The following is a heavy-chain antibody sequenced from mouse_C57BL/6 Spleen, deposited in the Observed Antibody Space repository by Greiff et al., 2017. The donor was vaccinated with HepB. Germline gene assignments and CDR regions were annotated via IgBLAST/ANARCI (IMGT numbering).Heavy chain of an antibody. J-gene: IGHJ2*01. Sequence: VQLKESGAELVRPGASVKLSCTASGFNIKDDYMHWVKQRPEQGLEWIGWIDPENGDTEYASKFQGKATITADTSSNTAYLQLSSLTSEDTAVYYCTNGYDYSYWGQGTTLTVSS. CDR3: TNGYDYSY. CDR1: GFNIKDDY. CDR2: IDPENGDT. V-gene: IGHV14-4*01. D-gene: IGHD2-4*01.